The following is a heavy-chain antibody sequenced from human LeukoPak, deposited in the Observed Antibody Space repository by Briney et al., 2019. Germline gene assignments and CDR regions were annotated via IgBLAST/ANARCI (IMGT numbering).Heavy chain of an antibody. D-gene: IGHD6-19*01. CDR3: ARDRDSSGWYGAFDI. CDR1: GYTFTSYY. V-gene: IGHV1-46*01. CDR2: INPSGGST. J-gene: IGHJ3*02. Sequence: ASVKVSCKASGYTFTSYYMHWVRQAPGQELEWMGIINPSGGSTSYAQKFQGRVTMTRDTSTSTVYMELSSLRSEDTAVYYCARDRDSSGWYGAFDIWGQGTMVTVSS.